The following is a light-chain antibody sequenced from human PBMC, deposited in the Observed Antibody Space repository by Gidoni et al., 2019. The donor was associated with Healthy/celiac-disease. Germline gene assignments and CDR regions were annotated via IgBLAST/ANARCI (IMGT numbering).Light chain of an antibody. CDR1: QDSSNY. CDR3: QQYDNLPLT. Sequence: DIHMTQSPSSLSASVADRVTITCQASQDSSNYLNWYQQKPGKAPKLLIYDASNLETGVPSRFSGSGSGTDFTFTISSLQPEDIATYYCQQYDNLPLTFGGGTKVEIK. CDR2: DAS. V-gene: IGKV1-33*01. J-gene: IGKJ4*01.